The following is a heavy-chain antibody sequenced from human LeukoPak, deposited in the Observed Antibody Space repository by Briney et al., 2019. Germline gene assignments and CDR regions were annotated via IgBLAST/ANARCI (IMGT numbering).Heavy chain of an antibody. Sequence: PSETLSLTCTVSGGSISSYYWGWIRQPPGKGLEWIGSIYYSGSTYYNPSLNSRVTISVDTSKNQFSLKLSSVTAADTAVYFCARVSWSPGTSYYYMDVWGKGTTVTVSS. CDR1: GGSISSYY. CDR3: ARVSWSPGTSYYYMDV. CDR2: IYYSGST. J-gene: IGHJ6*03. V-gene: IGHV4-39*07. D-gene: IGHD1-1*01.